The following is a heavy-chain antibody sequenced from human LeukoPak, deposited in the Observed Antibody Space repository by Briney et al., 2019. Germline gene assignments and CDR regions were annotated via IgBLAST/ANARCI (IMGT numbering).Heavy chain of an antibody. CDR1: GFTFSSYE. D-gene: IGHD3-10*01. CDR3: ARDFSLWFGELLSDAFDI. V-gene: IGHV3-48*03. Sequence: PGGSLRLSCAASGFTFSSYEMNWVRQAPGRGLEWVSYISSSGSTIYYADSVKGRFTISRDNAKNSLYLQMNSLRAEDTAVYYCARDFSLWFGELLSDAFDIWGQGTMVTVSS. CDR2: ISSSGSTI. J-gene: IGHJ3*02.